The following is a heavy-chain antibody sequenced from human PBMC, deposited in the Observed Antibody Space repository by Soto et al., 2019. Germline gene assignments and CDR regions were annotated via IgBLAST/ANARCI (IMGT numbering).Heavy chain of an antibody. J-gene: IGHJ6*02. D-gene: IGHD6-13*01. CDR3: AKDRAGSRWYYYSGMDV. CDR1: GFIFSNFV. CDR2: IGVSGTST. Sequence: PGGSLRLSCSASGFIFSNFVMSWVSQAPGKRLEWVSGIGVSGTSTYYADSVKGRFTISRDNIKNTLHLQMNSLRAEDTAVYYCAKDRAGSRWYYYSGMDVWGQGTTVTVSS. V-gene: IGHV3-23*01.